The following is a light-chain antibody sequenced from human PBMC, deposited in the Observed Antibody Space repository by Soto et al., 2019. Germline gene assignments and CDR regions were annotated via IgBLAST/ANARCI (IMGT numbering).Light chain of an antibody. Sequence: QSVLTQPASVSGSPGQSITISCTGTSGDIGSYNRVSWYQQHPGKAPKLIIYEVTDRPSGASNRFSGSKSGNTASLTISGLQAEDEAEYYCSSYTNINTRACVFGTGTKVTAL. CDR2: EVT. J-gene: IGLJ1*01. V-gene: IGLV2-14*01. CDR3: SSYTNINTRACV. CDR1: SGDIGSYNR.